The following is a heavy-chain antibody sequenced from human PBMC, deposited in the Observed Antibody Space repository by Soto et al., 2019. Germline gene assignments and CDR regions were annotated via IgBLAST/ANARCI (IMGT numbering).Heavy chain of an antibody. J-gene: IGHJ6*02. V-gene: IGHV4-34*01. D-gene: IGHD3-3*01. Sequence: SETLSLTCAVYGGSFSGYYWSWIRQPPGKGLEWIGEINHSGSTNYNPSLKSRVTISVNTSKNQFSLKLSSVTAADTAVYYCASGVVIMGYGMDVWGQGTTVTVSS. CDR3: ASGVVIMGYGMDV. CDR2: INHSGST. CDR1: GGSFSGYY.